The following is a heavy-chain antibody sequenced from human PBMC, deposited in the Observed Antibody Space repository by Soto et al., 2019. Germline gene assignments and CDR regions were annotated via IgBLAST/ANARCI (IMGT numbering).Heavy chain of an antibody. V-gene: IGHV4-39*01. CDR3: ARLAIAAAGDRFDP. Sequence: QLQLQESGPGLVKPSETLSLTCTVSGGSISSSSYYWGWIRQPPGKGLEWIGSIYYSGSTYYNPSLKSRVTISVDTSKNQFSLKLSSVTAADTAVYYCARLAIAAAGDRFDPWGQGTLVTVSS. J-gene: IGHJ5*02. CDR2: IYYSGST. CDR1: GGSISSSSYY. D-gene: IGHD6-13*01.